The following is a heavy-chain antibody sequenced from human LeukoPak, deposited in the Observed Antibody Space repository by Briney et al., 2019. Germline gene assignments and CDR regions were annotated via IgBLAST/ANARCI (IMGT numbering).Heavy chain of an antibody. Sequence: GGSLILSCVGSGFMFSDYYMSWIRQAPGKGLEWVSYISNDSVDKYYVDSVRGRFTISRDNAKKSMYLQMSGLRVEDTAVYYCARRDWVSGAVRAFDIWGQGTMVTVSS. J-gene: IGHJ3*02. CDR1: GFMFSDYY. V-gene: IGHV3-11*04. D-gene: IGHD3-3*01. CDR3: ARRDWVSGAVRAFDI. CDR2: ISNDSVDK.